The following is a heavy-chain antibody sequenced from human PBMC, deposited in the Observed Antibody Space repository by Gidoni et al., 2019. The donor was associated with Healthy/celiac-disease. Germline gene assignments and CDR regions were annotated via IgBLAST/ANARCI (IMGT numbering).Heavy chain of an antibody. CDR2: ISYDGSNK. J-gene: IGHJ4*02. D-gene: IGHD4-4*01. Sequence: QVQLVESGGGVDQPGRSVRPACAASGCTFSSYGMHWVRQAQGKGLEWVAVISYDGSNKYYADSVKGRFTISRDNSKNTLYLQMNSLRAEDTAVYYCAKGSYGNQGDYFDYWGQGTLVTVSS. CDR1: GCTFSSYG. CDR3: AKGSYGNQGDYFDY. V-gene: IGHV3-30*18.